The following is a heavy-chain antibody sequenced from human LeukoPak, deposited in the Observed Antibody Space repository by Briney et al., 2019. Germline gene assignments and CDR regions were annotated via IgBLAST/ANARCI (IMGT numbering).Heavy chain of an antibody. CDR3: ARWSRFGLGSGFDY. CDR2: IYHSGST. Sequence: SETQSLTCTVSGYSISSGYYWGWIRQPPGKGLEWIGSIYHSGSTYYNPSLKSRVTISVDTSKNQFSLKLSSVTAADTAVYYCARWSRFGLGSGFDYWGQGTLVTVSS. V-gene: IGHV4-38-2*02. D-gene: IGHD3-16*01. CDR1: GYSISSGYY. J-gene: IGHJ4*02.